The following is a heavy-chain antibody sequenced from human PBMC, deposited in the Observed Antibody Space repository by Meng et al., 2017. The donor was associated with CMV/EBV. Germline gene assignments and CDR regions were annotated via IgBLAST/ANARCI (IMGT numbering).Heavy chain of an antibody. V-gene: IGHV3-30*04. CDR2: ISYDGSHK. CDR1: FTFCCFA. D-gene: IGHD2-8*01. Sequence: FTFCCFALRCFRHAPGKGLGWLAVISYDGSHKYFADSVTGRFTISRDNSKNTLYLQMNSLRAEDTAVYYCARDGGYCTNGVCYTPDYWGQGTLVTVSS. J-gene: IGHJ4*02. CDR3: ARDGGYCTNGVCYTPDY.